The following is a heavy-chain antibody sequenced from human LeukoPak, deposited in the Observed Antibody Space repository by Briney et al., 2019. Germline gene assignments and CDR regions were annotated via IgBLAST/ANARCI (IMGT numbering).Heavy chain of an antibody. J-gene: IGHJ1*01. CDR1: GGSFSGYY. CDR3: ARGRRWIQLWSPRGGGYFQH. Sequence: PSETLSLTCAVYGGSFSGYYWSWIRQPPGKGLEWIGEINHSGSTNYNPSLKSRVTISVDTSKNQFSLKLSSVTAADTAVYYCARGRRWIQLWSPRGGGYFQHWGQGTLVTVSS. V-gene: IGHV4-34*01. D-gene: IGHD5-18*01. CDR2: INHSGST.